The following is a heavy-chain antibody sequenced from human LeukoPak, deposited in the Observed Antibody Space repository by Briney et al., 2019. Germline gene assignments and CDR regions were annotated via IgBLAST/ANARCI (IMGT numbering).Heavy chain of an antibody. D-gene: IGHD3-16*01. J-gene: IGHJ4*02. CDR2: INHSGST. CDR3: ARGRLTASDY. CDR1: GGSFSGYY. Sequence: SETLSLTCAVYGGSFSGYYWSWIRQPPGKGLEWIGEINHSGSTNYNPSLESRVTISVDTSKNQFSLKLSSVTAADTAVYYCARGRLTASDYWGQGTLVTVSS. V-gene: IGHV4-34*01.